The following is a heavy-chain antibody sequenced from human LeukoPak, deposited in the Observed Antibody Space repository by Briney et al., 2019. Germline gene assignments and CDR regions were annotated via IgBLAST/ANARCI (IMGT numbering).Heavy chain of an antibody. CDR2: ISYDGRNK. Sequence: GRSLRLSCAASGFTFSRYGMHWVRQAPGKGLEWVAVISYDGRNKYYADSVKGRFTISRDNSKNTLYLQMNSLRAEDTAVYYCARSGGMTVAFQHWGQGTLVTVSS. CDR3: ARSGGMTVAFQH. V-gene: IGHV3-30*03. D-gene: IGHD2-15*01. J-gene: IGHJ1*01. CDR1: GFTFSRYG.